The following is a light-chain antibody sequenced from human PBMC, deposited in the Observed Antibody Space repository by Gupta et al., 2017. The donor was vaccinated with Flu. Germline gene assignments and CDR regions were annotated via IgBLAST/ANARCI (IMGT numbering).Light chain of an antibody. CDR2: SDD. CDR3: AAWEDTLNGV. CDR1: SSNIGSHP. V-gene: IGLV1-44*01. J-gene: IGLJ3*02. Sequence: QSVLTQPPSASGTPGQRVTISCSGSSSNIGSHPVNWYQHLPGTAPKLLIYSDDQRPAGVPDRFSGSKAGTSASLAISGLQAEDEADYYCAAWEDTLNGVFGGGTKLTVL.